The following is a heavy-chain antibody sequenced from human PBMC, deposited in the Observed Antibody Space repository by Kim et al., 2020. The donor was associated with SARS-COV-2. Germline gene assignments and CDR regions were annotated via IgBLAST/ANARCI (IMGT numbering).Heavy chain of an antibody. D-gene: IGHD3-22*01. Sequence: SETLSLTCAVYGGSFSGYYWSWIRQPPGKGLEWIGEINHSGSTNYNPSLKSRVTISVDTSKNQFSLKLSSVTAADTAVYYCARDWYYDSSGYYNWFDPWGQGTLVTVSS. CDR3: ARDWYYDSSGYYNWFDP. CDR1: GGSFSGYY. CDR2: INHSGST. V-gene: IGHV4-34*01. J-gene: IGHJ5*02.